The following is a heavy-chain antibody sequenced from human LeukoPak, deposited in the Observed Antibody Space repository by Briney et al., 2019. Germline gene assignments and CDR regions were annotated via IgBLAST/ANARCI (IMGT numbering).Heavy chain of an antibody. D-gene: IGHD3-3*01. Sequence: GGSLRLSCAASGFNFNVYSMNWVRQAPGKGLEWIPYMTSDSNTIYYADSVRGRFTISRDNAKKSVYLELSNLRADDTAMYYCARSTEWFADYWGQGTLVTVSS. CDR1: GFNFNVYS. CDR3: ARSTEWFADY. V-gene: IGHV3-48*01. CDR2: MTSDSNTI. J-gene: IGHJ4*02.